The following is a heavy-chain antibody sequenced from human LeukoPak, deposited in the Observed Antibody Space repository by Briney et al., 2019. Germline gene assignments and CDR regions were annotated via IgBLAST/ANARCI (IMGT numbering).Heavy chain of an antibody. CDR1: GGSFSGYC. J-gene: IGHJ4*02. Sequence: KPSETLSLTCAVYGGSFSGYCWSWIRQPPGKGLEWIGEINHSGSTNYNPSLRSRVTISVDTSKNQFSLKLSSVTAADTAVYYCARGRYYYGSGSYYPPYGYWGQGTLVTVSS. CDR3: ARGRYYYGSGSYYPPYGY. V-gene: IGHV4-34*01. CDR2: INHSGST. D-gene: IGHD3-10*01.